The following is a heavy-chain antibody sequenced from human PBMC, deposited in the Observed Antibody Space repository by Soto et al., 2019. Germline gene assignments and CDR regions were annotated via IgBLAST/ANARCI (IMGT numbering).Heavy chain of an antibody. CDR1: GLTLSRYG. CDR2: TWYDGNNY. D-gene: IGHD2-8*01. CDR3: AGALGFCTRGVCETLRSYYGLDV. V-gene: IGHV3-33*01. J-gene: IGHJ6*02. Sequence: QVQLVESGGGVVQPGRSLRLSCAASGLTLSRYGMHWVRQAPGKGLEWVAATWYDGNNYYYGESVKGRFTISRDNSNYTLYPQMNSLRVDDTAVYYCAGALGFCTRGVCETLRSYYGLDVWGQGTTVTVSS.